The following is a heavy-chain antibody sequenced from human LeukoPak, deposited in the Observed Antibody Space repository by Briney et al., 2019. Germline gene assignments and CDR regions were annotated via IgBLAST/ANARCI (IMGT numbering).Heavy chain of an antibody. CDR1: GGTFSSYA. CDR2: IIPIFGTA. V-gene: IGHV1-69*13. CDR3: AGHCSSTSCADY. Sequence: SVKVSCKASGGTFSSYAISWVRQAPGQGLGWMGGIIPIFGTANYAQKFQGRVTITADESTSTAYMELSSLRSEDTAVYYCAGHCSSTSCADYWGQGTLVTVSS. J-gene: IGHJ4*02. D-gene: IGHD2-2*01.